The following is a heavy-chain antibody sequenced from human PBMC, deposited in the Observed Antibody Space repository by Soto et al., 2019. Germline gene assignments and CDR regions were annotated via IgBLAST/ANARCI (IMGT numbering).Heavy chain of an antibody. D-gene: IGHD1-26*01. CDR3: ARASLGATNGMDV. CDR2: INSDGSST. V-gene: IGHV3-74*01. Sequence: GGSLRLSCAASGFTFSSYSMNWVRQAPGKGLVWVSRINSDGSSTSYADSVKGRFTISRDNAKNTLYLQMNSLRAEDTAVYYCARASLGATNGMDVWGQGTTVTVSS. J-gene: IGHJ6*02. CDR1: GFTFSSYS.